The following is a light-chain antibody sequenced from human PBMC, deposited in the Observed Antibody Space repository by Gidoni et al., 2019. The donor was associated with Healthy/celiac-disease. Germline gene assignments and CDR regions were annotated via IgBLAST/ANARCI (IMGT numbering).Light chain of an antibody. CDR1: SSNIGSNY. CDR3: AAWDGSLSGYVV. Sequence: QSVLTQPPPASGTPGPRVTISCSGSSSNIGSNYVYWYQQLPGPAPKLLIYRNNQRPSGVPDRFSGSKSGTSASLAISGLRSEDEADYYCAAWDGSLSGYVVFGGGTKLTVL. V-gene: IGLV1-47*01. J-gene: IGLJ2*01. CDR2: RNN.